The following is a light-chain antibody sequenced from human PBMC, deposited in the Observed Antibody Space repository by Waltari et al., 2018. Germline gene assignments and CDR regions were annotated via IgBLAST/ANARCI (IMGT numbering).Light chain of an antibody. J-gene: IGKJ1*01. V-gene: IGKV4-1*01. CDR1: QSVLYNSNNKNF. CDR2: WAS. Sequence: LGERATINCKSSQSVLYNSNNKNFLAWYQQKPGQPPKLLIYWASTRESGVPDRFSGSGSGTDFTLTISSLQSEDVAVYYCQQYYSTPWTFGQGTKVEIK. CDR3: QQYYSTPWT.